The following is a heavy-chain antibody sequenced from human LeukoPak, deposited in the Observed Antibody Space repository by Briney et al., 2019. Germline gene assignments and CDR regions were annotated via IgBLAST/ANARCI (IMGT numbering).Heavy chain of an antibody. J-gene: IGHJ2*01. Sequence: GGSLRLSCAASGFSFTSYTMNWVRQAPGKGLEWVSSIDGGGGSTYYADSVKGRFTISRDNPKNTLYLQMNSLKTEDTAVYYCTTDLLYYDFWSDPLGFDLWGRGTLVTVSS. D-gene: IGHD3-3*01. CDR3: TTDLLYYDFWSDPLGFDL. CDR2: IDGGGGST. CDR1: GFSFTSYT. V-gene: IGHV3-23*01.